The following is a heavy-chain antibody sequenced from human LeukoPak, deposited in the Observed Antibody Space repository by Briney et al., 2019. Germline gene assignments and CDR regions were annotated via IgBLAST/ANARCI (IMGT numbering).Heavy chain of an antibody. J-gene: IGHJ3*01. Sequence: SETLSLTCTVSGDSISSYYWSWIRQPPGKGLEGIGYIYDSGSTIYNPSLTRRVTMSLDTSSDQFSLKLRSVTAADTAVYCCARGVISTDAFDVWGQGTMVTVSS. CDR1: GDSISSYY. CDR2: IYDSGST. D-gene: IGHD3-3*02. V-gene: IGHV4-59*01. CDR3: ARGVISTDAFDV.